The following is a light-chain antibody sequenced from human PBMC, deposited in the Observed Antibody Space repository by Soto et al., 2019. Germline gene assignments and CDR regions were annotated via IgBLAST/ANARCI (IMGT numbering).Light chain of an antibody. V-gene: IGKV1-12*02. CDR2: GAS. CDR3: QLAYSLPFT. J-gene: IGKJ3*01. CDR1: QGISSW. Sequence: DLQMTQSPSSVSASVGDTVTITCRASQGISSWLAWYQQKPGKAPNLLIYGASNLQSGVPPRFSGSGSGTDFTLTISSLQPEDFATYYCQLAYSLPFTFGPGTKVDIK.